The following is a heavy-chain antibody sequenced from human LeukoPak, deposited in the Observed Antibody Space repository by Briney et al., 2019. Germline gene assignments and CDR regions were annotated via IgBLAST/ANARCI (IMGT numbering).Heavy chain of an antibody. CDR2: INPNTGGT. CDR3: ARGATVTTHVYYYYYYMDV. D-gene: IGHD4-17*01. J-gene: IGHJ6*03. CDR1: GGTFSSYA. Sequence: ASVKVSCKASGGTFSSYAISWVRQAPGQGLEWMGRINPNTGGTRYAQKFQGRVTMTRDTSINTAYMELRTLTSDDTAVYYCARGATVTTHVYYYYYYMDVWGKGTTVTVSS. V-gene: IGHV1-2*02.